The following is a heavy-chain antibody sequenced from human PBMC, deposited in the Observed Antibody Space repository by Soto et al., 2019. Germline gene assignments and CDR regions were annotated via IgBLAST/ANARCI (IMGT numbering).Heavy chain of an antibody. V-gene: IGHV4-61*08. CDR2: IYYSGST. CDR3: ARERVSVVRHYYYGMDV. D-gene: IGHD2-15*01. CDR1: GFYISSGDYY. Sequence: PSETLSLTCTVSGFYISSGDYYWSWIRQPPGKGLEWIGYIYYSGSTNYNPSLKSRVTISVDTSKNQFSLKLSSVTAADTAVYYCARERVSVVRHYYYGMDVWGQGTTVTVSS. J-gene: IGHJ6*02.